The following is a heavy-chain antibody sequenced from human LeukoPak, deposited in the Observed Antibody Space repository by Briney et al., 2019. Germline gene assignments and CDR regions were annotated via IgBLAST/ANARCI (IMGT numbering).Heavy chain of an antibody. CDR3: AKDRGSSGWYGWIDC. Sequence: GGSLRLSSAASGVSFSSYAMSWGRQAPGERVEWGLANSGSGGSTNYAPSVKGRFTISRDNSKNTLSLQMNSLTAEDTAVYYCAKDRGSSGWYGWIDCWGQGPLVTVS. CDR2: NSGSGGST. V-gene: IGHV3-23*01. J-gene: IGHJ4*02. D-gene: IGHD6-19*01. CDR1: GVSFSSYA.